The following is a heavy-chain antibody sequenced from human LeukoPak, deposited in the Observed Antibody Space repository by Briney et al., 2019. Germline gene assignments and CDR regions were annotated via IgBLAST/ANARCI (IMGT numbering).Heavy chain of an antibody. J-gene: IGHJ3*02. D-gene: IGHD5-18*01. Sequence: GGSLRLSSAASGFTFSSYGTHWVRQAPGKGLEWVAVIWYDGSNKYYADSVKGRFTISRDNSKNTLYLQMNSLRAEDTAVYYCARDFADTDDAFDIWGQGTMVTVSS. CDR3: ARDFADTDDAFDI. V-gene: IGHV3-33*01. CDR2: IWYDGSNK. CDR1: GFTFSSYG.